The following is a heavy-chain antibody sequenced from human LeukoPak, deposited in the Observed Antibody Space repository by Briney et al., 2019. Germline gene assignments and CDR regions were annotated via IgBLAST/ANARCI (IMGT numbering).Heavy chain of an antibody. Sequence: GGSLRLSCAASGFTFSSYGMHWVRQAPGKGLGWVAFIRYDGSNKYYADSVKGRLTISRDNSKNTLYLQMNSLRAEDTAVYYCAKDQEEYCSGGSCYSIDCWGQGTLVTVSS. CDR3: AKDQEEYCSGGSCYSIDC. J-gene: IGHJ4*02. CDR1: GFTFSSYG. CDR2: IRYDGSNK. D-gene: IGHD2-15*01. V-gene: IGHV3-30*02.